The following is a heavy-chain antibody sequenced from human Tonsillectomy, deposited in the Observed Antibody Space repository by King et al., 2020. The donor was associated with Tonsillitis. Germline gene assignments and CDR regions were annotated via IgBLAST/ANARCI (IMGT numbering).Heavy chain of an antibody. V-gene: IGHV3-33*08. CDR3: AGYDLGYYYMDV. CDR2: IWYDGSTK. J-gene: IGHJ6*03. CDR1: GFFFSTYG. Sequence: VQLVESGGGVVQPGRSLRLSCAASGFFFSTYGMHWVRQAPGKGLEWVAVIWYDGSTKYYADSVKGRFTISRDNSENTLYLQMNRLRAEDTAVYYCAGYDLGYYYMDVWGKGTTVTVSS. D-gene: IGHD3-3*01.